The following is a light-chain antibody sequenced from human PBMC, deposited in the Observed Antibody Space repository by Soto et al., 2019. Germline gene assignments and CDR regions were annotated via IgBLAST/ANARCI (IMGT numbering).Light chain of an antibody. CDR2: GAS. J-gene: IGKJ2*01. CDR1: QSVSSN. Sequence: EIVMTQSPATLSVSPGERATLSCRASQSVSSNLAWYQQKTGPAPRLLIYGASTRATGIPARFSGSGSGTEFTHTITSLQSEDFAIYYCHHYSNWPPEYTFGQGTKLEIK. CDR3: HHYSNWPPEYT. V-gene: IGKV3-15*01.